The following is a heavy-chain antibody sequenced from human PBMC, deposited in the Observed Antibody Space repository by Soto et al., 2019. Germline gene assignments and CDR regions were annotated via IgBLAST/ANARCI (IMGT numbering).Heavy chain of an antibody. CDR2: ISYDGSNK. V-gene: IGHV3-30-3*01. CDR1: GFTFSSYA. Sequence: QVQLVESGGGVVQPGRSLRLSCAAYGFTFSSYAMHWVRQAPGKGLEWVAVISYDGSNKYYADSVKGRFTITRDNSKNTLYLQMNGLGAEDTAVYYWASERRWYYGELYYYYGMDVWGQGTTVTVSS. D-gene: IGHD4-17*01. J-gene: IGHJ6*02. CDR3: ASERRWYYGELYYYYGMDV.